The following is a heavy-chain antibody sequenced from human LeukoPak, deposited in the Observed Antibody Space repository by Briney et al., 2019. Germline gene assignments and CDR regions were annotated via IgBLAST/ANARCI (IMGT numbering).Heavy chain of an antibody. CDR2: INHSGST. V-gene: IGHV4-34*01. CDR1: GGSFSGYY. CDR3: ARARTRIRFLEWLPFFDY. J-gene: IGHJ4*02. Sequence: SETLSLTCAVYGGSFSGYYWSWIRQPPGKGLEWIGEINHSGSTNYNPSLKSRVTISVDTPKNQFSLKLSSVTAADTAVYYCARARTRIRFLEWLPFFDYWGQGTLVTVSS. D-gene: IGHD3-3*01.